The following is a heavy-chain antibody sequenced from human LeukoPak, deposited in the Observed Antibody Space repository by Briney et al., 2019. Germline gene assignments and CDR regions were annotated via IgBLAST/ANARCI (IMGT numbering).Heavy chain of an antibody. D-gene: IGHD4-17*01. Sequence: PSETLSLTCTVAGGSISSGDYYWGWIRQPPGKGLEWIGYIYYSGSTYYNPSLKSRVTISVDTSKNQFSLKLSSVTAADTAVYYCARDAHDYGDYGWFDPWGQGTLVTVSS. CDR2: IYYSGST. CDR1: GGSISSGDYY. J-gene: IGHJ5*02. V-gene: IGHV4-30-4*01. CDR3: ARDAHDYGDYGWFDP.